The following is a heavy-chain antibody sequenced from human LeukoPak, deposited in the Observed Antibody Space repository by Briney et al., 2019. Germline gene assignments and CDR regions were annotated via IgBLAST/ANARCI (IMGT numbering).Heavy chain of an antibody. J-gene: IGHJ6*03. D-gene: IGHD6-13*01. CDR2: IYYSGST. CDR1: GGSISSYY. V-gene: IGHV4-59*01. Sequence: SETLSLTCTVSGGSISSYYWSWIRQPPGKGLEWLGYIYYSGSTNYNPSLKSRVTISVNTSKNQFSLKLSSVTAADTAVYYCARTTEAHSWRTRYYDYYMDVWGKGTTVTVSS. CDR3: ARTTEAHSWRTRYYDYYMDV.